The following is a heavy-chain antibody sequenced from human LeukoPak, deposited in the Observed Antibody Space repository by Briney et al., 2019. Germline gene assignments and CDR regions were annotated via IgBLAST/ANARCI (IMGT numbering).Heavy chain of an antibody. CDR1: GYTFTGRY. V-gene: IGHV1-2*02. D-gene: IGHD6-13*01. CDR2: VSPYSGDT. J-gene: IGHJ4*02. CDR3: ARVRIGAAGRGLDY. Sequence: GASVKVSCKASGYTFTGRYMHWVRQAPGQALEWMGWVSPYSGDTNYAQNFEGRVTTTTDATMSTAFMELSRLTSDDTAVYYCARVRIGAAGRGLDYWGQGTLVTVSS.